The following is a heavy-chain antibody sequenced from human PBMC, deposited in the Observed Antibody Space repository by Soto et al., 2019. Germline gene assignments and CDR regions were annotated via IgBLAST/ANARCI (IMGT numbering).Heavy chain of an antibody. J-gene: IGHJ2*01. Sequence: EVQLLESGGGLARPGGSLRLSCVASGFIFSDYAMTWIRQAPGKGLEWGATISASGGNIEYTESLKGRFTISRDNSKKTVYLQINGLTADDTAVHYCAKVAGGLGYFDLWGRGTLVTVSS. V-gene: IGHV3-23*01. CDR2: ISASGGNI. D-gene: IGHD3-16*01. CDR1: GFIFSDYA. CDR3: AKVAGGLGYFDL.